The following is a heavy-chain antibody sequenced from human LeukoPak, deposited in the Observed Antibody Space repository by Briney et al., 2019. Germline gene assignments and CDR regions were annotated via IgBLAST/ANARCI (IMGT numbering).Heavy chain of an antibody. CDR3: ARVRGSYDY. CDR2: ISSSSSHI. CDR1: GFTFSSYS. D-gene: IGHD1-26*01. Sequence: PGGSLRLSCAASGFTFSSYSMNWVRQAPGKGLEWVSSISSSSSHIYYADSVKGRFTISRDNAKNSLYLQMNSLRAEDTAVYYCARVRGSYDYWGQGTLVTVSS. V-gene: IGHV3-21*01. J-gene: IGHJ4*02.